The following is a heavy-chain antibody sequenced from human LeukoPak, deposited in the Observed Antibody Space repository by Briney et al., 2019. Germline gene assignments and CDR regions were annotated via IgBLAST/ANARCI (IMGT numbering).Heavy chain of an antibody. CDR2: IYMSGST. CDR1: GGSISSYY. J-gene: IGHJ4*02. V-gene: IGHV4-4*07. CDR3: ARGGDYGDRNTFDY. Sequence: SETLSLTCSVSGGSISSYYWTWIRQPAGKGLEWIGRIYMSGSTECNPSLKSRVSMSLDTSKNQFSLKLSSVTAADTAVYYCARGGDYGDRNTFDYWGQGTLVTVSS. D-gene: IGHD4-17*01.